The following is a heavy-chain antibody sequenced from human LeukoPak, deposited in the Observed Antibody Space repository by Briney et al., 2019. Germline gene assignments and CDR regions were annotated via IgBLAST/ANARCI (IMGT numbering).Heavy chain of an antibody. CDR3: AREMDRSGGSSYDY. Sequence: PGGSLRLSCAASGFTVSSNYMSWVRQAPGKGLEWVSVIYSGGSTYYADSVKGRFTISRDNSKNTLYLQMNSLRAEDTAVYYCAREMDRSGGSSYDYWGQATLVTVSS. V-gene: IGHV3-66*01. J-gene: IGHJ4*02. CDR2: IYSGGST. CDR1: GFTVSSNY. D-gene: IGHD2-15*01.